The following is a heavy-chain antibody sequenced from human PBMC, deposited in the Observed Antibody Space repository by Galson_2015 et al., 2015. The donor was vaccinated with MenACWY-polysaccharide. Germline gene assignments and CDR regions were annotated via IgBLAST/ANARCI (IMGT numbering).Heavy chain of an antibody. CDR1: GYTFTSYG. CDR3: ARDFLSTVTTRPGY. J-gene: IGHJ4*02. V-gene: IGHV1-18*01. D-gene: IGHD4-17*01. CDR2: ISVYNGNT. Sequence: SVKVSCKASGYTFTSYGISWVRQAPEQGLEWMGWISVYNGNTKYAQNLQGRVTMTTDTSTSTAYMELRSLRSDDTAVYYCARDFLSTVTTRPGYWGQGTLVTVSS.